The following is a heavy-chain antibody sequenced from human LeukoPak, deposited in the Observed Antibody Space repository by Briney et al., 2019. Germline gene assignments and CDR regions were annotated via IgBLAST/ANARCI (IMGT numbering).Heavy chain of an antibody. CDR3: ARKKEYSSSRVAFDI. CDR1: GFTFDDYG. V-gene: IGHV3-20*04. D-gene: IGHD6-13*01. J-gene: IGHJ3*02. CDR2: INWNGGST. Sequence: PGGSLRLSCAASGFTFDDYGMSWVRQAPGKGLEWVSGINWNGGSTGYADSVKGRFTISRDNSKNTLSLQMNSLRVEDTAVYYCARKKEYSSSRVAFDIWGQGTMVTVSS.